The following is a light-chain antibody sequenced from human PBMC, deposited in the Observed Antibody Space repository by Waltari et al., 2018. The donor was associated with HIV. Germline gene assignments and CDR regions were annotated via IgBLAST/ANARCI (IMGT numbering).Light chain of an antibody. CDR2: DVT. J-gene: IGLJ1*01. CDR1: SSDVGGYKY. V-gene: IGLV2-14*03. Sequence: QSALTQPASVSGSPGQSITISCTGTSSDVGGYKYVSWYQQYPGKAPKLIIYDVTNRPSGVSNRFSGSKSGNTASLTISGLQAEDEADYYCCPYTSSITGRVFGTGTKVTVL. CDR3: CPYTSSITGRV.